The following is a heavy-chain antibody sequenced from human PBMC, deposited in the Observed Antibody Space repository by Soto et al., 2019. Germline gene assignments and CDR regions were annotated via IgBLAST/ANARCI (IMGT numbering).Heavy chain of an antibody. V-gene: IGHV1-3*01. CDR1: GYTFTSYA. CDR3: ARAYYDFWSGTSDAFDI. J-gene: IGHJ3*02. D-gene: IGHD3-3*01. CDR2: INAGNGNT. Sequence: EASVKVSCKASGYTFTSYAMHWVRQAPGQRLEWMGWINAGNGNTKYSQKFQGRVTITRDTSVSTAYMELSSLGSEDTAVYYCARAYYDFWSGTSDAFDIWGQGTMVTVSS.